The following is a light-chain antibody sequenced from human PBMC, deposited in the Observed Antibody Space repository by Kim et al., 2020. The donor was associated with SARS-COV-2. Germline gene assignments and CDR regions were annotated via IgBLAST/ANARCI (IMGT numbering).Light chain of an antibody. Sequence: VSPGETATLSCRASQSVRTNLAWYQHKPGQAPRLLIYGAFTRATGVPVRFTGSGSGTEFTLTITSLRSEDFAVYYFQQYNIWPPYTFGQGTKLEI. CDR3: QQYNIWPPYT. J-gene: IGKJ2*01. V-gene: IGKV3-15*01. CDR2: GAF. CDR1: QSVRTN.